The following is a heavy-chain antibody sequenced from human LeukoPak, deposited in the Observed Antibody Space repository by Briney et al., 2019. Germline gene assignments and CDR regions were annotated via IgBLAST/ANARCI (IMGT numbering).Heavy chain of an antibody. CDR2: INPNNGDT. CDR1: GYTLSDYY. Sequence: ASVKVSCKASGYTLSDYYMHWVRQAPGQGLEWMAWINPNNGDTNYAQKLQGRVTMTTDTSTSTAYMELRSLRSDDTAVYYCARHSGYDTRVDYWGQGTLVTVSS. D-gene: IGHD5-12*01. CDR3: ARHSGYDTRVDY. V-gene: IGHV1-18*04. J-gene: IGHJ4*02.